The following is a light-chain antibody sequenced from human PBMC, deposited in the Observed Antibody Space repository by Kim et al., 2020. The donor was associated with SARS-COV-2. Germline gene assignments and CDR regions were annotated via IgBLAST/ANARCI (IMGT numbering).Light chain of an antibody. V-gene: IGKV3-20*01. J-gene: IGKJ2*01. CDR3: QQYGSSPPVT. CDR1: QSVSSSY. Sequence: SPGERATLSCRASQSVSSSYLAWYQQKPGQAPRLLIYGASSRATGIPDRFSGSGSGTDFTLTIRRLEPEDFAVYYCQQYGSSPPVTFGQGTKLEI. CDR2: GAS.